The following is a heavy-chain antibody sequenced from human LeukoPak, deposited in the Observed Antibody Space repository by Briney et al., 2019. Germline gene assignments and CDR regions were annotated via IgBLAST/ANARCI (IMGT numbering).Heavy chain of an antibody. CDR1: GFTFSSYW. Sequence: GSLRLSCAASGFTFSSYWMSWVRQAPGKGLEWVANIKQDGSEKYYVDSVKGRFTISRDNAKNSLYLQMNSLRAEDTAVYYCARDQYYYGSGSSWYFDLWGRGTLVTVSS. CDR2: IKQDGSEK. V-gene: IGHV3-7*01. J-gene: IGHJ2*01. CDR3: ARDQYYYGSGSSWYFDL. D-gene: IGHD3-10*01.